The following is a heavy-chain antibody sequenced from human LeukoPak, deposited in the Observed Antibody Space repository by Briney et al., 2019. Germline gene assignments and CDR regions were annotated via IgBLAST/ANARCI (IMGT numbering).Heavy chain of an antibody. D-gene: IGHD4-23*01. CDR1: GFTLSNYA. V-gene: IGHV3-30*04. Sequence: GGSLRLSCAASGFTLSNYANHWVRQGPGKGLEWVAVISYDGSHQDYADSVKGRFTISRDNSKNTLYLHMNSLRAEDTAVYYCARGARRGDDYGGFFDYWGQGTLVTVSS. CDR3: ARGARRGDDYGGFFDY. CDR2: ISYDGSHQ. J-gene: IGHJ4*02.